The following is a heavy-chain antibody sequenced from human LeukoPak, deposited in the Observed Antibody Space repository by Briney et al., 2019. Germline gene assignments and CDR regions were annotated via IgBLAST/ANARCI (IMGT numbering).Heavy chain of an antibody. CDR3: AKDWSYGGNSWKYFGS. Sequence: GGSLRLSCAASGFTFSSHWMHWVRQAPGKGLEWVSGISWKSDSVDYADSVKGRFTISRDNAKNSLYLQMNSLRADDTALYYCAKDWSYGGNSWKYFGSWGRGVLVTVSS. J-gene: IGHJ4*02. D-gene: IGHD4-23*01. V-gene: IGHV3-9*01. CDR2: ISWKSDSV. CDR1: GFTFSSHW.